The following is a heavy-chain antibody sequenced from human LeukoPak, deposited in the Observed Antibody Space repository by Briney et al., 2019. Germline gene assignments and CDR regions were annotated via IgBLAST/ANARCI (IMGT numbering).Heavy chain of an antibody. CDR3: ARLGVPYYYYYMDV. V-gene: IGHV7-4-1*02. D-gene: IGHD3-10*01. CDR1: GYTFTSYF. CDR2: INTNTGNP. J-gene: IGHJ6*03. Sequence: ASVKVSCKASGYTFTSYFMNWVRQAPGQGLEWMGWINTNTGNPTYAQGFTGRFVFSLDTSVSTAYLQINSLKAEDTAVYYCARLGVPYYYYYMDVWGKGTTVTVSS.